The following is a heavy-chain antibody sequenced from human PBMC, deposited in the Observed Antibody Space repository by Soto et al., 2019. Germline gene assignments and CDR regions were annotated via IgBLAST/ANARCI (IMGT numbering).Heavy chain of an antibody. V-gene: IGHV3-21*06. Sequence: RGSPRLSCSASGFNFNSYTMNWVRQAPGKGLEWVSSISRFSDRTYYADSVKGRFAIFRANAENSVYLQVNSLRAEDTAVYYCARVGDYFGEFDYFDYWGQGTPVTVSS. D-gene: IGHD3-10*01. CDR1: GFNFNSYT. CDR3: ARVGDYFGEFDYFDY. J-gene: IGHJ4*02. CDR2: ISRFSDRT.